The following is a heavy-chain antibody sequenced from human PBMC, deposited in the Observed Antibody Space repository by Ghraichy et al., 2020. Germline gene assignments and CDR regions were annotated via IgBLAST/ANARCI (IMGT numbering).Heavy chain of an antibody. CDR3: ARVRWCSSTSCYSGFEEPYGMDV. V-gene: IGHV3-7*03. CDR2: IKQDGSEK. J-gene: IGHJ6*02. Sequence: GGSLRLSCAASGFTFSSYWMSWVRQAPGKGLEWVANIKQDGSEKYYVDSVKGRFTISRDNAKNSLYLQMNSLRAEDTAVYYCARVRWCSSTSCYSGFEEPYGMDVWGQGTTVTVSS. CDR1: GFTFSSYW. D-gene: IGHD2-2*01.